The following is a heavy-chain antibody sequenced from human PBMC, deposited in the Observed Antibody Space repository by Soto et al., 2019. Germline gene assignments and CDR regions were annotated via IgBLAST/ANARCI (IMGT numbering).Heavy chain of an antibody. CDR1: GFTFSSYE. CDR3: ARQGYSRSWYRGIYYGMDV. D-gene: IGHD6-13*01. CDR2: ISSSGSTI. J-gene: IGHJ6*02. Sequence: GGSVRLSCAASGFTFSSYEMNWVRQAPGKGLEWVSYISSSGSTIYYADSVKGRFTISRDNAKNSLYLQMNSLRAENTAVYYCARQGYSRSWYRGIYYGMDVWGQGTTVTVSS. V-gene: IGHV3-48*03.